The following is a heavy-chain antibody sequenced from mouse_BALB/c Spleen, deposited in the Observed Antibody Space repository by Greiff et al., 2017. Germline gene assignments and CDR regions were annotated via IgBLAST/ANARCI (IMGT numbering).Heavy chain of an antibody. J-gene: IGHJ3*01. CDR2: ISNGGGST. V-gene: IGHV5-12-2*01. D-gene: IGHD2-2*01. Sequence: EVKLVESGGGLVQPGGSLKLSCAASGFTFSSYTMSWVRQTPEKRLEWVAYISNGGGSTYYPDTVKGRFTISRDNAKNTLYLQMSSLKSEDTAMYYCASYGYPAWFAYWGQGTLVTVSA. CDR1: GFTFSSYT. CDR3: ASYGYPAWFAY.